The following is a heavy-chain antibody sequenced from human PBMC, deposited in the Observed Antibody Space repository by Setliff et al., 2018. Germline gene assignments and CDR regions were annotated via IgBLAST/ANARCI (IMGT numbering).Heavy chain of an antibody. Sequence: GGSLRLSCAASGFTFSGYSMNWVRQAPGKGLEWVSYISGSSHIISYADSVKGRFTISRDNAKNSLYLQMNSLRAEDTSVYYCASAGHSGSWFPFDAFHIWGQGTMVTVSS. CDR2: ISGSSHII. V-gene: IGHV3-48*01. CDR3: ASAGHSGSWFPFDAFHI. J-gene: IGHJ3*02. D-gene: IGHD6-13*01. CDR1: GFTFSGYS.